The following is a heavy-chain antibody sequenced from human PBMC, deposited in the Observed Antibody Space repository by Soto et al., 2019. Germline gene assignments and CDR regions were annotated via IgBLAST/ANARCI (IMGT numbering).Heavy chain of an antibody. J-gene: IGHJ5*02. V-gene: IGHV4-4*02. CDR1: GDSISSNNW. Sequence: QVQLQESGPGLVTPSGTLSLTCDVSGDSISSNNWWTWVRQPPGKGLEWIGEIHHSATTHYNPSLNSLMTMSVDKANNHFSVKVNCVTALDAAVYYWVRSFDPGRRLLPWGRGTVVAVSS. CDR2: IHHSATT. CDR3: VRSFDPGRRLLP. D-gene: IGHD3-3*02.